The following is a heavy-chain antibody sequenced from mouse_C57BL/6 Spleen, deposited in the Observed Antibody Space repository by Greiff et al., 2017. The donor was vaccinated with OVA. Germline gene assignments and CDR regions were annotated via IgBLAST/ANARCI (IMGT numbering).Heavy chain of an antibody. Sequence: VQLQQPGTELVKPGASVKLSCKASGYTFTSYWMHWVKQRPGQGLEWIGNINPSNGGTNYNEKFKSKATLTVDKSSSTAYMQLSSLTSEDSAVYYGARTFYYGSSYYYAMDYWGQGTSVTGAS. D-gene: IGHD1-1*01. CDR3: ARTFYYGSSYYYAMDY. V-gene: IGHV1-53*01. CDR2: INPSNGGT. CDR1: GYTFTSYW. J-gene: IGHJ4*01.